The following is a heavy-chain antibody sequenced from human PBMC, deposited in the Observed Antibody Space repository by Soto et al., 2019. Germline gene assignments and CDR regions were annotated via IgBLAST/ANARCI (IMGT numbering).Heavy chain of an antibody. CDR1: GGSFSGYY. Sequence: SETLSLTCAVYGGSFSGYYWSWIRQPPGKGLEWIGEINHSGSTYYNPSLKSRVTIFVDTSKNHFSLKLSSVTAADTAVYYCARHLGEGYFDYWGQGTLVTVSS. J-gene: IGHJ4*02. V-gene: IGHV4-34*01. CDR3: ARHLGEGYFDY. CDR2: INHSGST.